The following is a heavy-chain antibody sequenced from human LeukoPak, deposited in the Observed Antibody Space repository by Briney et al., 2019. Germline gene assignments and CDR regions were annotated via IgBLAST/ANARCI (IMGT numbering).Heavy chain of an antibody. D-gene: IGHD3-3*01. CDR2: ISGSGGST. CDR1: GSTFSSYA. V-gene: IGHV3-23*01. CDR3: AKEKVFRLGPVNDY. J-gene: IGHJ4*02. Sequence: PGGSPRPSCAASGSTFSSYAISWARQPPGRGLGWVSAISGSGGSTSYADSVKGRFTISRENSKNTLYLQMNSLRAEDTAVYYCAKEKVFRLGPVNDYWGQGTLVTVSS.